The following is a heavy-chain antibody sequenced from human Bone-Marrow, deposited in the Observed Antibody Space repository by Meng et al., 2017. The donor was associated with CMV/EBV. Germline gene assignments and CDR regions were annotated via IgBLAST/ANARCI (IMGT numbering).Heavy chain of an antibody. J-gene: IGHJ3*02. Sequence: GGSLKISCAASGFTVSSNYMSWVRQAPGKGLEWVSVIYSGGSTYYADSVKGRFTISRDNSKNTLYLKMNSLRAEDTAVYYCARAYYYDSSGYYHGAFDIWGQGTMVTVSS. CDR3: ARAYYYDSSGYYHGAFDI. CDR2: IYSGGST. D-gene: IGHD3-22*01. V-gene: IGHV3-66*02. CDR1: GFTVSSNY.